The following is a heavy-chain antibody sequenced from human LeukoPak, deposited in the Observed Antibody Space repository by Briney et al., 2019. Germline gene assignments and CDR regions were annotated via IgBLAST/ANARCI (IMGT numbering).Heavy chain of an antibody. V-gene: IGHV3-53*01. CDR1: GFTISDNY. Sequence: GGSLRLSCEASGFTISDNYVTWVRQAPGKGLEWVSVIYTSGITYFADSVKGRFTISRDNSKNTLYLQMNSLRAEDTAVYYCAKDPSVMDVWGKGTTVTVSS. D-gene: IGHD5/OR15-5a*01. CDR2: IYTSGIT. J-gene: IGHJ6*04. CDR3: AKDPSVMDV.